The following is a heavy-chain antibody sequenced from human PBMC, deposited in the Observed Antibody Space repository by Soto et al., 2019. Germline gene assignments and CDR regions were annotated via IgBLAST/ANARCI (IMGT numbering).Heavy chain of an antibody. CDR2: ISDDGSNK. Sequence: VGSLRLSCAASGFTFSSYAMHWVRQAPGKGLEWVAVISDDGSNKYYADSVKGRFTISRDNSKNTLYLQMNSLRAEDTAVYYCTRDVAGRAYWGQGTLVTVSS. J-gene: IGHJ4*02. CDR3: TRDVAGRAY. D-gene: IGHD6-19*01. CDR1: GFTFSSYA. V-gene: IGHV3-30-3*01.